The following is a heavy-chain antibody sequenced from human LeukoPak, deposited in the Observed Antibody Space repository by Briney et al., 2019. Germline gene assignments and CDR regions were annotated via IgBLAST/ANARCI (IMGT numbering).Heavy chain of an antibody. CDR3: ATSPGLGYSSSLTGVDY. CDR2: ISISSGYI. J-gene: IGHJ4*02. Sequence: TPRLSPAVSRVTSRGDSMNSGPEAPGTELKWCSAISISSGYIYYADSVKGRFTISRDNAKNSLYLQMNSLRAEDTAVYYCATSPGLGYSSSLTGVDYWGQGTLVTVSS. CDR1: RVTSRGDS. V-gene: IGHV3-21*01. D-gene: IGHD6-6*01.